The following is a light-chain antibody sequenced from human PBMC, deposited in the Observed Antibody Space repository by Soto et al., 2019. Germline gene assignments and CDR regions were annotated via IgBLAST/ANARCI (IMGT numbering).Light chain of an antibody. CDR2: DAS. Sequence: EIVLTQSPATLSLSPGESATLSCRASQSVSSYLAWYQQKPGQAPRLLIYDASNRATGIPARFSGSGSGTDFTLTISGLEPEDFAFYYCQQRSNWPPTFGQGTRLELK. J-gene: IGKJ5*01. V-gene: IGKV3-11*01. CDR1: QSVSSY. CDR3: QQRSNWPPT.